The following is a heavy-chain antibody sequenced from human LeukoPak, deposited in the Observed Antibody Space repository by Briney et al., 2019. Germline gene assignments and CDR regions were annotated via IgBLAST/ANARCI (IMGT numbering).Heavy chain of an antibody. J-gene: IGHJ5*02. CDR1: GYTFTSYA. V-gene: IGHV7-4-1*02. CDR2: INTNTGNP. Sequence: ASVKVSCKASGYTFTSYAMNWVRQAPGQGLEWMGWINTNTGNPTYAQGFTGRFVFSLDTSVSTAYLQISSLKAEDTAVYYCARVIRPIWGSYTNWFDPWGQGTLVTVSS. CDR3: ARVIRPIWGSYTNWFDP. D-gene: IGHD3-16*01.